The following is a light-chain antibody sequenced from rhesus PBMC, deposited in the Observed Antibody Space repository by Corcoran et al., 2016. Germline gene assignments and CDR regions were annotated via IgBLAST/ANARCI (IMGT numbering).Light chain of an antibody. J-gene: IGKJ3*01. CDR3: QQFYGDPFT. Sequence: DIQMTQSPSALSASVGDRVSISCRASQNIYNNVAWYQQKPGKAPKLLIYAASLLQSGIPSRFSGRGSGTDFTLTISRLPPEDTAAYSCQQFYGDPFTFDPGAKLDFK. V-gene: IGKV1S8*01. CDR1: QNIYNN. CDR2: AAS.